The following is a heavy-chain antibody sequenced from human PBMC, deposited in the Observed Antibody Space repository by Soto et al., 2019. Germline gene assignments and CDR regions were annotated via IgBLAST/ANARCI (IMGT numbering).Heavy chain of an antibody. V-gene: IGHV1-46*01. CDR1: GYTFPTYY. CDR2: INPHDDTK. Sequence: QVQLVQSGAEVQKPGASMKISCKASGYTFPTYYIHWVRQAPGQGLEWMGVINPHDDTKAYAPKFQGTVTMTRDTSTSTVYMDLRNLRADDTAVFYCARAVGWQHDAFDMWGQGTLVTVSS. D-gene: IGHD6-13*01. J-gene: IGHJ3*02. CDR3: ARAVGWQHDAFDM.